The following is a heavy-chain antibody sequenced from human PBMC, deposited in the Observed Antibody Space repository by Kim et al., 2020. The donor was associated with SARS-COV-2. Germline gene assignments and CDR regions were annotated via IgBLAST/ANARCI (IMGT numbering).Heavy chain of an antibody. CDR3: ARRGLAAAGLDDY. J-gene: IGHJ4*02. V-gene: IGHV1-18*01. Sequence: YAQKLQGRVTMTTDTSTSTAYMELRSLRSDDTAVYYCARRGLAAAGLDDYWGQGTLVTVSS. D-gene: IGHD6-13*01.